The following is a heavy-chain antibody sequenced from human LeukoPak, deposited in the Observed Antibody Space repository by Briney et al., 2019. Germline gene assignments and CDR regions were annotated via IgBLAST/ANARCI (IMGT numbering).Heavy chain of an antibody. CDR1: GYIFTNYY. D-gene: IGHD4-23*01. CDR2: INPTGGST. V-gene: IGHV1-46*01. CDR3: ARDFEATVDPPGYYYMDV. J-gene: IGHJ6*03. Sequence: ASVKVSCKASGYIFTNYYMHWVRQAPGEGLEWMGIINPTGGSTSYAQKFQGRVTMTRDTSISTAYMELSRLRSDDTAVYYCARDFEATVDPPGYYYMDVWGKGTTVTVSS.